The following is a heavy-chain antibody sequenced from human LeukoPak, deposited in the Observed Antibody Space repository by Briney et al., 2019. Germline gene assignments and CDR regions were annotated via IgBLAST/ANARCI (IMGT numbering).Heavy chain of an antibody. CDR2: IRYDGSNE. CDR3: ARLSGVAKPFDY. V-gene: IGHV3-30*02. CDR1: GFTFSSYG. D-gene: IGHD3-3*01. Sequence: GGSLRLSCAASGFTFSSYGMHWVRQAPGKGLEWVSFIRYDGSNEYYADSVRGRFTISRDNSKNTLYLQMNSLRAEDTAVYYCARLSGVAKPFDYWGQGTLVTVSS. J-gene: IGHJ4*02.